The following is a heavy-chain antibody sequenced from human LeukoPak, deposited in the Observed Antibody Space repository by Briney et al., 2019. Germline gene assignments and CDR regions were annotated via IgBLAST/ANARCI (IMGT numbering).Heavy chain of an antibody. D-gene: IGHD2-21*01. J-gene: IGHJ6*02. V-gene: IGHV3-30*18. CDR1: GFTFSSYA. Sequence: GGSLRLSCAASGFTFSSYAMSWVRQAPGKGLEWVAVISYDGSNKCYADSVKGRFTISRDNSKNTLYLQMNSLRAEDTAVYYCAKDTIAYLTRGMDVWGQGTTVTVSS. CDR3: AKDTIAYLTRGMDV. CDR2: ISYDGSNK.